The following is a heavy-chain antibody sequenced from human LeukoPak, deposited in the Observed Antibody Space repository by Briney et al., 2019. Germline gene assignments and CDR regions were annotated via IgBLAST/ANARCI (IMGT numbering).Heavy chain of an antibody. CDR2: MNPNSGAT. CDR1: GYTFTSYD. J-gene: IGHJ6*02. Sequence: ASVKVSCKASGYTFTSYDFNWLRQATGQGPEWMGWMNPNSGATGYAQKFQGRVTMTRSASINTAYMELTNLRSNDTAVYYCARDYMGLSGMDVWGQGTTVTVSS. V-gene: IGHV1-8*01. D-gene: IGHD3-10*01. CDR3: ARDYMGLSGMDV.